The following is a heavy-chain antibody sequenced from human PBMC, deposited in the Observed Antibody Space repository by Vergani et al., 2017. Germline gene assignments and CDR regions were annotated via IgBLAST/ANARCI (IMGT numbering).Heavy chain of an antibody. CDR1: GGSISSGSYY. CDR2: IYTSGST. D-gene: IGHD6-19*01. V-gene: IGHV4-61*02. CDR3: ARGRYSSGWVSGAFDI. J-gene: IGHJ3*02. Sequence: QVQLQESGPGLVKPSQTLSLTCTVSGGSISSGSYYWSWIRQPAGKGLEWIGRIYTSGSTNYNPSLKSRVTISVDTSKNQFSLKLSSVTAADTAVYYCARGRYSSGWVSGAFDIWGQGTMVTVSS.